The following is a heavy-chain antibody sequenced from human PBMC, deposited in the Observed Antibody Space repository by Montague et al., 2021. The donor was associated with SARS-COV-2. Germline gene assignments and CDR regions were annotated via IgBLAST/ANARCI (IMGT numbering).Heavy chain of an antibody. CDR3: AREYSAPRWFGEYNRYGMDV. Sequence: SLRLSCAASGFTFSTYAVSWVRQAPGKGLEWVSVIYGDGRGTYYAESVKGRSTISRDNSKSTLYLQMNSLRADDTAVYYCAREYSAPRWFGEYNRYGMDVWGQGTTVTVSS. CDR2: IYGDGRGT. CDR1: GFTFSTYA. V-gene: IGHV3-23*03. J-gene: IGHJ6*02. D-gene: IGHD3-10*01.